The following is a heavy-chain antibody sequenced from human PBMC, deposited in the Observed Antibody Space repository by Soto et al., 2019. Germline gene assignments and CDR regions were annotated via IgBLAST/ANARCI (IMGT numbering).Heavy chain of an antibody. CDR1: GGSVSSGSFY. CDR3: ARGYCTSTSCSIFNY. J-gene: IGHJ4*02. Sequence: SETLSLTCTVSGGSVSSGSFYWSWIRQPPGKGLEWIGYIYYSGSNTYNPSLKSRVTMSADTSQNQFSLRLSSVTAADTAVYYCARGYCTSTSCSIFNYWGQGTKVTVSS. D-gene: IGHD2-2*01. CDR2: IYYSGSN. V-gene: IGHV4-61*01.